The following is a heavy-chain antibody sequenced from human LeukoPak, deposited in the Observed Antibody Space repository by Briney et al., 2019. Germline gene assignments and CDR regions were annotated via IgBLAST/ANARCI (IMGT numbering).Heavy chain of an antibody. CDR1: GYTFTGYY. CDR3: ARSMVVTAPPVGWFDP. V-gene: IGHV1-2*02. CDR2: INPNSGGT. J-gene: IGHJ5*02. Sequence: GASVKVSCKASGYTFTGYYMHWVRQAPGQGLEWMGWINPNSGGTNYAQKFQGRVTMTRDTSISTACMELSRLRSDDTAVYYCARSMVVTAPPVGWFDPWGQGTLVTVSS. D-gene: IGHD2-21*02.